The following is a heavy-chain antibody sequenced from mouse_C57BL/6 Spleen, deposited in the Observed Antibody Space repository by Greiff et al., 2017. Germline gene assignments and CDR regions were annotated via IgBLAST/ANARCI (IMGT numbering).Heavy chain of an antibody. CDR3: ARENNTVSFDD. V-gene: IGHV1-4*01. CDR2: INPCSGDT. CDR1: GYTFTTYY. D-gene: IGHD1-1*01. Sequence: QVQLQQSGPVLVRPGASVKMSCKASGYTFTTYYMHWVKQSPGQGLEWIGVINPCSGDTRYNQKFKDKATLTVDKSSSTAYMQLSSLTSEDSAVYYCARENNTVSFDDWGQGTTLTVSS. J-gene: IGHJ2*01.